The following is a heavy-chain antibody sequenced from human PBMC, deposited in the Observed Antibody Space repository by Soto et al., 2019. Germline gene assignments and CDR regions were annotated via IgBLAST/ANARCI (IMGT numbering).Heavy chain of an antibody. CDR3: AKGAAMVSSTFNYFDY. V-gene: IGHV3-23*01. CDR1: GFTFSSYA. J-gene: IGHJ4*02. D-gene: IGHD6-13*01. CDR2: IGGSGGYK. Sequence: GGSLRLSCAASGFTFSSYAMSWVRQAPGKGLECVSGIGGSGGYKSYADSVKGRFTISRDNSKNTLYLQMESLGAEDTAVYYCAKGAAMVSSTFNYFDYWGQGTLVTV.